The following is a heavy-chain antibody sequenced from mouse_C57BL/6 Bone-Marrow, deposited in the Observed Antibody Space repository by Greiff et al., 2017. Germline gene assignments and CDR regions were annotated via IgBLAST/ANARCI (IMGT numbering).Heavy chain of an antibody. J-gene: IGHJ3*01. D-gene: IGHD4-1*02. CDR3: TRANWPWFAY. V-gene: IGHV1-15*01. CDR2: IDPETGGT. CDR1: GYTFTDYE. Sequence: QVQLQQSGAELVRPGASVTLSCKASGYTFTDYEMHWVKQTPVHGLEWIGAIDPETGGTAYNQKFKGKAILTADKSSSTAYIELRSLTSEDSAVYYGTRANWPWFAYWGQGTLVTVSA.